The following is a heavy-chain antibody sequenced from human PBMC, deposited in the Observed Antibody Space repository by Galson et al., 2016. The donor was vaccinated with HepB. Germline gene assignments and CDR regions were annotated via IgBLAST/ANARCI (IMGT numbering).Heavy chain of an antibody. V-gene: IGHV1-18*01. J-gene: IGHJ6*02. D-gene: IGHD2-2*01. CDR1: GYTFTTYG. Sequence: SVKVSCKASGYTFTTYGISWVRQAPGQGLEWMGWISAYNGNTNYAQKLQGRVTMTTDTSTSTAYMELRSLRSDGTAVYYCARDPRKMRYPLLEIYYYYYAMDVWGQGTTVTVSS. CDR3: ARDPRKMRYPLLEIYYYYYAMDV. CDR2: ISAYNGNT.